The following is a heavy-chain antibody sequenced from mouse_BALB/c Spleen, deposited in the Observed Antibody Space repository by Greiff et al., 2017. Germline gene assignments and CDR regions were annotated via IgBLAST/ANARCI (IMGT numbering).Heavy chain of an antibody. CDR1: GFSLTGYG. J-gene: IGHJ4*01. CDR2: IWGDGST. Sequence: VQLVESGPGLVAPSQSLSITCTVSGFSLTGYGVNWVRQPPGKGLEWLGMIWGDGSTDYNSALKSRLSISKDNSKSQVFLKMNSLQTDDTARYYCARRGDYDPYAMDYWGQGTSVTVSS. V-gene: IGHV2-6-7*01. D-gene: IGHD2-4*01. CDR3: ARRGDYDPYAMDY.